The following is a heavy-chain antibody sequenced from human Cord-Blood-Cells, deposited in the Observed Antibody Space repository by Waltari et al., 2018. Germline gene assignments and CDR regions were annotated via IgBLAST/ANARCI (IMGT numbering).Heavy chain of an antibody. V-gene: IGHV4-31*03. Sequence: QVQLQESGPGLVKPSQTLSLTCTVSGGSISSGGYYWSWIRQHPGQGLEWIGYIYYGGSTYDNPSLKSRVTISVDTSKNQFSLKLSSVTAADTAVYYCARVWARNSYYYDSSGYYYWFDPWGQGTLVTVSS. CDR2: IYYGGST. D-gene: IGHD3-22*01. CDR1: GGSISSGGYY. J-gene: IGHJ5*02. CDR3: ARVWARNSYYYDSSGYYYWFDP.